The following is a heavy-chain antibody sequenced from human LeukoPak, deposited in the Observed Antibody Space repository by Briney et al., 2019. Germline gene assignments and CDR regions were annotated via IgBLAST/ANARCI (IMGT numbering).Heavy chain of an antibody. J-gene: IGHJ4*02. CDR2: IKEDGGRE. D-gene: IGHD5/OR15-5a*01. CDR1: GFAFSRSW. Sequence: PGGSLRLSCAASGFAFSRSWMTWIRQAPGKGLEFVANIKEDGGRENFASSVKGRFTISRDNAKDSLYLQMNNLRVEDTAVYYCVRGDLRLPRSTPDCWGQGTLVTVSS. V-gene: IGHV3-7*01. CDR3: VRGDLRLPRSTPDC.